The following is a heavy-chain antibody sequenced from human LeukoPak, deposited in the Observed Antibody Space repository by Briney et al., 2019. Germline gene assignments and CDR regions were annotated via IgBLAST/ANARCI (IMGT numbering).Heavy chain of an antibody. D-gene: IGHD3-9*01. Sequence: SETLSLTCTVSGGSISSYYWSWIRQPPGKGLEWIGYIYYSGSTNYNPSLKSRVTISVDTSKNQFSLKLSSVTAADTAVYYCARGCDYDILTGYSHDAFDIRGQGTMVTASS. CDR2: IYYSGST. V-gene: IGHV4-59*01. J-gene: IGHJ3*02. CDR1: GGSISSYY. CDR3: ARGCDYDILTGYSHDAFDI.